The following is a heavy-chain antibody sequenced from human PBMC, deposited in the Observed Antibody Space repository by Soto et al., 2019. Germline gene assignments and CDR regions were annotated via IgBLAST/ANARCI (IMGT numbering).Heavy chain of an antibody. Sequence: PGGSLRLSCAASGFTFSDHYMDWVRQAPGKGLEWVGRTRNKANSYTTEYAASVKGRFTISRDDSKNSLYLQMNSLKTEDTAVYYCARRPEPERTPPWYREDAFDIWGQGTMVTVSS. D-gene: IGHD1-1*01. CDR1: GFTFSDHY. CDR2: TRNKANSYTT. V-gene: IGHV3-72*01. J-gene: IGHJ3*02. CDR3: ARRPEPERTPPWYREDAFDI.